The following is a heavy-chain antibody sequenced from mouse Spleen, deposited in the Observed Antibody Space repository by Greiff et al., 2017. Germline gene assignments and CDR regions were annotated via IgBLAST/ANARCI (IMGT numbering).Heavy chain of an antibody. V-gene: IGHV1-39*01. Sequence: EVQVVESGPELVKPGASVKISCKASGYSFTDYNMNWVKQSHGKSLEWIGVINPNYGTTCYNQKFKGKATLTVDQSSSTAYMQLNSLTSEDSAVYYGERCYGNYWYVDVWGAGTTVTVSS. CDR1: GYSFTDYN. D-gene: IGHD2-1*01. CDR2: INPNYGTT. CDR3: ERCYGNYWYVDV. J-gene: IGHJ1*01.